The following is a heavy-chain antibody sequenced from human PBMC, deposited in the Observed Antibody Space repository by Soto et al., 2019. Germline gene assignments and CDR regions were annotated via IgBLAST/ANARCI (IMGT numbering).Heavy chain of an antibody. D-gene: IGHD2-2*01. J-gene: IGHJ4*02. Sequence: GGSLRLSCAASGFTFSSYAMSWVRQAPGKGLEWVSAISGSGGSTYYADSVKGRFTISRDNSKNTLYLQMNSLRAEDTAVYDCAAGVEGEQYYFDYWGQGTLVTVS. CDR1: GFTFSSYA. V-gene: IGHV3-23*01. CDR3: AAGVEGEQYYFDY. CDR2: ISGSGGST.